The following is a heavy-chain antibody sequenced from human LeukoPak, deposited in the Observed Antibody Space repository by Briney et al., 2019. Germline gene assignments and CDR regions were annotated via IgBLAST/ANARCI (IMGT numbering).Heavy chain of an antibody. CDR1: GYSFTTYW. Sequence: ASVKVSCKGCGYSFTTYWIGWVRQRPGKGLEWMGIIYPGDSETRYSPSFQGQVTISADKSVSTAYLQWSSLKRSDTAMYYCARRGSGWYVDYWGQGTLVTVSS. D-gene: IGHD6-19*01. CDR3: ARRGSGWYVDY. CDR2: IYPGDSET. V-gene: IGHV5-51*01. J-gene: IGHJ4*02.